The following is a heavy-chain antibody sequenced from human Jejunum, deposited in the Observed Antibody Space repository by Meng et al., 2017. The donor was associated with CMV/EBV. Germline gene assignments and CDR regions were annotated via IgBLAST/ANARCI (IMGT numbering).Heavy chain of an antibody. CDR3: TTEETTIAGATKGAFDS. V-gene: IGHV3-15*01. D-gene: IGHD1-26*01. J-gene: IGHJ3*02. CDR1: FAFSDAW. CDR2: IKTHSETT. Sequence: FAFSDAWMTWVREARGKGLEWVDRIKTHSETTDYAAPVKGRFTISRDDSKNMLYLQMNSLKTEDTAVYYCTTEETTIAGATKGAFDSWGQGTMVTVSS.